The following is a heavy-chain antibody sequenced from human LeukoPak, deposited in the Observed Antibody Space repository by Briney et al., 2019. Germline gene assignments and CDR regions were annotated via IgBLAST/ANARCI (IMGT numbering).Heavy chain of an antibody. CDR1: GGSFSGYY. CDR2: INHSGST. CDR3: ARGMVACTNGVCYTRDAFDI. V-gene: IGHV4-34*01. Sequence: PSETLSLTCAVYGGSFSGYYWSWIRQPPGKGLEWIGAINHSGSTNYNPSLKSRVTISVDMSKNQFSLKLGSVTAADTAVYYCARGMVACTNGVCYTRDAFDIWGQGTMVTVSS. D-gene: IGHD2-8*01. J-gene: IGHJ3*02.